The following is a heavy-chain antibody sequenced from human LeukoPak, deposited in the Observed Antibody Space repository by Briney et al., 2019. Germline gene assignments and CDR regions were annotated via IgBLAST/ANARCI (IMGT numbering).Heavy chain of an antibody. Sequence: SETLSLTCPVSGGSISTHYWSWIRQPPGKGLEWIGYIYYSGSTNYKPSLKSRVTISVDRSKNQFSLRLTSVTAADTAVYYCARIAAAGIDYWGQGTLVTVSS. J-gene: IGHJ4*02. CDR3: ARIAAAGIDY. CDR1: GGSISTHY. V-gene: IGHV4-59*03. CDR2: IYYSGST. D-gene: IGHD6-13*01.